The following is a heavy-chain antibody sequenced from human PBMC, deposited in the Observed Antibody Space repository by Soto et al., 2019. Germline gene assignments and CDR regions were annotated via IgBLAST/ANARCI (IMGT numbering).Heavy chain of an antibody. CDR2: IIPIFGTA. V-gene: IGHV1-69*13. J-gene: IGHJ4*02. CDR3: ARDLYDDSRGYSNNPGD. D-gene: IGHD3-22*01. Sequence: SVKVSCKASGGTFSSYAIIWVRQAPGQGLEWMGGIIPIFGTANYAQKFQGRVTITADESTSTAYMELRSLRSEDTAVYYCARDLYDDSRGYSNNPGDWGQGTLVTVSS. CDR1: GGTFSSYA.